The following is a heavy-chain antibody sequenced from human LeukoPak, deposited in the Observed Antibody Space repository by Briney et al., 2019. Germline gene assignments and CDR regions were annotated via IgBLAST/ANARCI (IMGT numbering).Heavy chain of an antibody. J-gene: IGHJ4*02. V-gene: IGHV1-2*02. CDR3: AREGPIVGATHLVDY. CDR2: INPNSGGT. Sequence: ASVKVSCKASGYTFTDYYMHWVRQAPRQGPEWMGWINPNSGGTNYAQKFQGRVTMTRDTSISTAYMELSRLRSDDTAVYYCAREGPIVGATHLVDYWGQGTLVTVSS. CDR1: GYTFTDYY. D-gene: IGHD1-26*01.